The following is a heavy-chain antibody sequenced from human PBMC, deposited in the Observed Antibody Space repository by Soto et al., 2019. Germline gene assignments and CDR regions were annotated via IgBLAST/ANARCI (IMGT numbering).Heavy chain of an antibody. CDR2: VYYSGDT. CDR3: ARHPLNGPAAPVW. J-gene: IGHJ4*02. D-gene: IGHD6-13*01. V-gene: IGHV4-59*08. Sequence: TLSLTCTVSGGSMNSDYWSWIRQPPGKGLEWIGYVYYSGDTNYNPFFKSQITISVDTSKNQFSLKLNSVTAADTAVYYCARHPLNGPAAPVWWGQGTPVTVSS. CDR1: GGSMNSDY.